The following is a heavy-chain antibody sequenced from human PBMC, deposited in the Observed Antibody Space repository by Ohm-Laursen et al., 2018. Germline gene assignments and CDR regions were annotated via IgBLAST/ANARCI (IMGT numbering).Heavy chain of an antibody. Sequence: GASVKVSCKASGYTFTSYDINWVRQATGQGLEWMGWMNPNSGNTGYAQKFQGRVTMTRNTSISTAYMELSSLRSEDTAVYYCARVVGWSGYYILLSPFGSYGMDVWGQGTTVTVSS. D-gene: IGHD3-3*01. CDR2: MNPNSGNT. J-gene: IGHJ6*02. CDR3: ARVVGWSGYYILLSPFGSYGMDV. V-gene: IGHV1-8*01. CDR1: GYTFTSYD.